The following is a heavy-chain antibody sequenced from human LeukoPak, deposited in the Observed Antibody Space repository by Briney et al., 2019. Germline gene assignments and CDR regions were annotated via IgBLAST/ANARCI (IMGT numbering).Heavy chain of an antibody. J-gene: IGHJ3*02. CDR1: GFTFRTYA. V-gene: IGHV3-30-3*01. CDR3: ARESHTRAFDI. Sequence: GRSLRLSCAASGFTFRTYAMYWVRKAPGKGLEWVAFISYNGGNKYYADSVKGRCTISRDNSKNTLYLEMNSLRAEDTALYYCARESHTRAFDIWGQGTMVTVSS. CDR2: ISYNGGNK.